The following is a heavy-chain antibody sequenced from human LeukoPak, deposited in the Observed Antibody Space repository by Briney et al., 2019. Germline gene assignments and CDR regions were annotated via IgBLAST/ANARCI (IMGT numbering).Heavy chain of an antibody. Sequence: GRSLRLSCAASGFTFSSYVIHWVRQAPGKGLEWEAMISYDGSGTHYADSVKGRFSISRDNSKNTLYLQMNSLESEDTAVYYCAKDYYGSGSSSCGMDVWGQGTTVTVSS. V-gene: IGHV3-30-3*02. CDR2: ISYDGSGT. D-gene: IGHD3-10*01. J-gene: IGHJ6*02. CDR3: AKDYYGSGSSSCGMDV. CDR1: GFTFSSYV.